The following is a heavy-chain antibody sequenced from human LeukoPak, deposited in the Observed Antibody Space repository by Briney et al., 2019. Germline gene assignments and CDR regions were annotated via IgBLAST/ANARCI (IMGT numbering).Heavy chain of an antibody. J-gene: IGHJ4*02. CDR2: INPNSGGT. Sequence: ASVKVSFKASGYTFTGYYLHWVRQAPGQGLEWMGWINPNSGGTNYAQNFQGRVTMTRDTSINTAYMELSRLRSDDTAVYYCARVFPKGGYCSSTSRYGTYFDYWGQGTLVTVSS. V-gene: IGHV1-2*02. CDR1: GYTFTGYY. D-gene: IGHD2-2*01. CDR3: ARVFPKGGYCSSTSRYGTYFDY.